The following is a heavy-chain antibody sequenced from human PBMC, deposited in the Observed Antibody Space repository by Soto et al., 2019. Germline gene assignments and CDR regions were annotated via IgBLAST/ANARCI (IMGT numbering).Heavy chain of an antibody. J-gene: IGHJ5*02. V-gene: IGHV4-34*01. CDR2: INHSGST. D-gene: IGHD1-20*01. CDR3: ARRRITSWFDP. CDR1: GGSFSGYY. Sequence: SETLSLTCAVYGGSFSGYYWSWIRQPPGKGLEWIGEINHSGSTNYNPSLKSRVTISVDTSKNQFSLKLSSVTAADTAVYYCARRRITSWFDPWGQGTLVTVSS.